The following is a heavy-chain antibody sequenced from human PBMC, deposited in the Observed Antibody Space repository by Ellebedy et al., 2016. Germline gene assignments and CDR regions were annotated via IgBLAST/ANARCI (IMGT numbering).Heavy chain of an antibody. V-gene: IGHV3-74*01. CDR1: GFTLSSYW. J-gene: IGHJ4*02. CDR2: IKGDGSGT. CDR3: ARDHKGLFDY. Sequence: HTGGSLRLSCAASGFTLSSYWMYWVRQAPGKGLAWVSRIKGDGSGTSYADSVKGRFTISRDNAKNTLYLQINSLRAEDTAVYYCARDHKGLFDYWGQGSLVTVSS.